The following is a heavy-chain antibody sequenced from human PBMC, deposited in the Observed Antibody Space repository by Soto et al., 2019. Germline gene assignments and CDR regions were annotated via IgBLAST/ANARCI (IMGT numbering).Heavy chain of an antibody. CDR1: GDSVSSNSAA. J-gene: IGHJ4*02. V-gene: IGHV6-1*01. CDR2: TYYRSKWNY. Sequence: SQTLSLPCATSGDSVSSNSAALSFIIQSPSRGLECLGRTYYRSKWNYGYAVSVKSRIIISPDTSKNQFSLQLNSVTPEDTAVYYCASSSSGYLYFESWGQGTLVTVSS. CDR3: ASSSSGYLYFES. D-gene: IGHD6-19*01.